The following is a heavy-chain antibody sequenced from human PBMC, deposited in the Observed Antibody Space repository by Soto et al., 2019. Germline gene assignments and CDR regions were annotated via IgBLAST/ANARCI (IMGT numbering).Heavy chain of an antibody. CDR1: GGSISSSSYY. Sequence: SETLSLTCTASGGSISSSSYYWGWIRQPPGKGLEWIGSIYYSGSTYYNPSLKSRVTISVDTSKNQFSLKLSSVTAADTAVYYCARGWLRFAVINYGMDVWGQGTTVTVSS. D-gene: IGHD5-12*01. CDR2: IYYSGST. V-gene: IGHV4-39*01. J-gene: IGHJ6*02. CDR3: ARGWLRFAVINYGMDV.